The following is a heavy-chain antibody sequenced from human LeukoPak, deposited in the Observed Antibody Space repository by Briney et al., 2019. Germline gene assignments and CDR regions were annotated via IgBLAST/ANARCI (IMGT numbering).Heavy chain of an antibody. Sequence: AETLSLTCTVSGGSVTSYDWSWIRQPPGKGLEWVGYGDHLGEVVYNPSLQSRVTISIDASNSQFSLRLTSVTATDTAVYHCARLSDLYNGTYLLDSWSQGTLVIVSS. CDR3: ARLSDLYNGTYLLDS. CDR1: GGSVTSYD. CDR2: GDHLGEV. J-gene: IGHJ4*02. V-gene: IGHV4-59*08. D-gene: IGHD1-26*01.